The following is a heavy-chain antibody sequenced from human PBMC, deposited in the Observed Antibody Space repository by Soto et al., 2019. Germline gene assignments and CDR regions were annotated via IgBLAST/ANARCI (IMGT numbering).Heavy chain of an antibody. J-gene: IGHJ3*02. CDR2: MNPNSGNT. V-gene: IGHV1-8*01. D-gene: IGHD6-13*01. CDR3: ALGSSWYHDAFDI. Sequence: GQGLEWMGWMNPNSGNTGYAQKFQGRVTMTRNTSISTAYMELSSLRSEDTAVYYCALGSSWYHDAFDIGGQGTMVTVSS.